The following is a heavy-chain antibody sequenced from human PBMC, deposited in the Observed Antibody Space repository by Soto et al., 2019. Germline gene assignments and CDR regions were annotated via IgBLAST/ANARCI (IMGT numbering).Heavy chain of an antibody. J-gene: IGHJ4*02. V-gene: IGHV4-39*01. CDR1: GGSISSSSYY. CDR2: IYYSGST. D-gene: IGHD6-6*01. Sequence: QLQLQESGPGLVKPSETLSLTCTVSGGSISSSSYYWGWIRQPPGKGLEWIGSIYYSGSTYYNPSLKSRVTISVDTSKNQFSLKLSSVTAADTAVYYCARPRGIAARPIDYWGQGTLVTVSS. CDR3: ARPRGIAARPIDY.